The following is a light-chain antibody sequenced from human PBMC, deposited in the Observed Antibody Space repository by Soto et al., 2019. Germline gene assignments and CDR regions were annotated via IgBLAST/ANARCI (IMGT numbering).Light chain of an antibody. Sequence: EIVLTQSPATLSLSPGERATLSCGASPSLSSSYVAWYQQKPGLAPRLLIYDASTRASGIPDRFSGSGSATDFTLTISRLEPEDFAVYYCQQYGGSPPFTFGQGTRVEIK. CDR1: PSLSSSY. J-gene: IGKJ5*01. CDR2: DAS. V-gene: IGKV3D-20*01. CDR3: QQYGGSPPFT.